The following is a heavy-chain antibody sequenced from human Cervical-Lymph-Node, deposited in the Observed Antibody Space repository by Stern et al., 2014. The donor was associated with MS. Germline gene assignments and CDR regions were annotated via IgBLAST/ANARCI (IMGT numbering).Heavy chain of an antibody. CDR3: ALGGFGHYFEY. J-gene: IGHJ4*02. CDR2: IIPIIGTA. Sequence: QVQLGQSGAEVQKPGSSVKVSCRASGGTFSSSDISWVRQAPGQGLEWIGGIIPIIGTANYAQKYQGRVTITADESTSTAYMELSSLRSEDTAIYYCALGGFGHYFEYWGQGTLVTVSS. V-gene: IGHV1-69*01. CDR1: GGTFSSSD. D-gene: IGHD3-10*01.